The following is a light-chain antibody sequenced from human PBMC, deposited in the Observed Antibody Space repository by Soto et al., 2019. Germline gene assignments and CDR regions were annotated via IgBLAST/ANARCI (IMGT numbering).Light chain of an antibody. CDR3: SSYTSSSTRG. Sequence: QSALTQPASVSGSPGQSITISCTGTCSDVGGYNYVPWYQQHPGKAPKLMIYEVSNRPSGVSNRFSGSKSGNTASLTISGLQAEDEADYYCSSYTSSSTRGFGTGTKVTVL. J-gene: IGLJ1*01. CDR2: EVS. V-gene: IGLV2-14*01. CDR1: CSDVGGYNY.